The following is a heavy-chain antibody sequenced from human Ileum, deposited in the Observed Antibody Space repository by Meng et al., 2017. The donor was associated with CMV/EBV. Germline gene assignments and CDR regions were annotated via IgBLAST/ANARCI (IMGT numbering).Heavy chain of an antibody. CDR1: GFTFNTYA. Sequence: YVRLSCAASGFTFNTYAVHWVRQAPGKGLEWVALISYTGSKKYYADSVKGRFTISRDNSKNTLYLQMNSLRAEDTAVYYCARDFDYWGQGTLVTVSS. CDR2: ISYTGSKK. J-gene: IGHJ4*02. V-gene: IGHV3-30*04. CDR3: ARDFDY.